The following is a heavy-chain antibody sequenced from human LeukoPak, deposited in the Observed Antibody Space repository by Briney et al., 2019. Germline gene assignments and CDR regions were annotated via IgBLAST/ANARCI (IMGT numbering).Heavy chain of an antibody. Sequence: GASGKVSCNVSGYSLTELSMHWVRQAPGAGIEWMGGFAPEDGQTIYAQKFQGRVTMTEDTSTDTAYMDLSSLRSEDTAIYYCTTGPGAISDDDYWGQGTLVTVSS. J-gene: IGHJ4*02. CDR2: FAPEDGQT. V-gene: IGHV1-24*01. D-gene: IGHD4/OR15-4a*01. CDR3: TTGPGAISDDDY. CDR1: GYSLTELS.